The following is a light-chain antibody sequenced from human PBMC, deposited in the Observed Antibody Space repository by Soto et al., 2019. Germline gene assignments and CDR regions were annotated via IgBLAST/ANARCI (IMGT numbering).Light chain of an antibody. Sequence: DVQMTQAPSSLSASVGDRVTITCRARQGMSNYLAWYQQKPGKVPKLLIYAASILQSGVPSRFSGSGSGTDFTLTISSLQPEDVATYYCQKYNSDPLTFGGGTKVQIK. V-gene: IGKV1-27*01. CDR1: QGMSNY. CDR3: QKYNSDPLT. J-gene: IGKJ4*01. CDR2: AAS.